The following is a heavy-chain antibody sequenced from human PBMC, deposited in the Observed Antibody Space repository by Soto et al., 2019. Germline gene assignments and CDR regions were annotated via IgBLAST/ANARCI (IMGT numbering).Heavy chain of an antibody. CDR2: IYHSGST. V-gene: IGHV4-30-2*01. CDR3: AGGVAASPLGD. D-gene: IGHD6-6*01. J-gene: IGHJ1*01. CDR1: GGSISSGGSF. Sequence: QLQLQESGSGLVKPSQTLSLTCAVSGGSISSGGSFWSWIRQPPGKGLEWIGCIYHSGSTYYNPSPTRRATRSIDRSKHQFSMKLRSVTAADTSVYSRAGGVAASPLGDLGHSTLATVSS.